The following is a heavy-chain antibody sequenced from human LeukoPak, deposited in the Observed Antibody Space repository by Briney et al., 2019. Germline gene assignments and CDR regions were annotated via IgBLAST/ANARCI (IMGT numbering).Heavy chain of an antibody. Sequence: PSETLSLTCTVSGGSISGYYWSWIRQSPGKGLEWIGYMYYTGSRNYNPSLESRVTISIDTSKNQFSQNLISVTAADTAFYYCARVYYDSNGYWFDYWGPGTLVTVSS. D-gene: IGHD3-22*01. CDR1: GGSISGYY. V-gene: IGHV4-59*01. CDR2: MYYTGSR. J-gene: IGHJ4*02. CDR3: ARVYYDSNGYWFDY.